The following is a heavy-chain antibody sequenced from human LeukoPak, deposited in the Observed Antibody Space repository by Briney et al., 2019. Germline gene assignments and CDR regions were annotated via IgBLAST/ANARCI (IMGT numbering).Heavy chain of an antibody. Sequence: SVTVPFKASGGTFSSYAISWVRQAPGQGLEWMGGIIPIFGTANYAQKFQGRVTITADESTSTAYMELSSLRSGDTAVYYCARGVGDYSRYYFDYWGQGTLVTVSS. D-gene: IGHD4-17*01. J-gene: IGHJ4*02. CDR3: ARGVGDYSRYYFDY. V-gene: IGHV1-69*13. CDR1: GGTFSSYA. CDR2: IIPIFGTA.